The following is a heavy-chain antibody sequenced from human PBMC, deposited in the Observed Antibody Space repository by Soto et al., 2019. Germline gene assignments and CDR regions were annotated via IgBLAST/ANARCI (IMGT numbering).Heavy chain of an antibody. J-gene: IGHJ6*02. V-gene: IGHV1-69*02. D-gene: IGHD6-19*01. Sequence: QVQLVQSGAEVKKPESSVKVSCKASGGTFSSYTISWVRQAPVQGLEWMGRIIPILGITNYAQKFKGRVTITADQSTSTASMELSSLRSEDTAVYYCAIAVAGTHGMDVWGQGTTVTVSS. CDR3: AIAVAGTHGMDV. CDR1: GGTFSSYT. CDR2: IIPILGIT.